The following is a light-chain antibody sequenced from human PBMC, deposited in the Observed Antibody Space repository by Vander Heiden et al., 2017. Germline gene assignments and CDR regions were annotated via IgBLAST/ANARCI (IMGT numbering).Light chain of an antibody. J-gene: IGLJ1*01. CDR3: MIWHSSAYV. V-gene: IGLV5-45*03. Sequence: QSVLPQPSSLSASPAASASLTCALRSGINVDAYRIYWYQQKPGSPPQYLLSYKSDSDKQQGSGVPSRFSGSKDDSANAEILLISGLQSEDEADYYCMIWHSSAYVFGTGTKVTVL. CDR1: SGINVDAYR. CDR2: YKSDSDK.